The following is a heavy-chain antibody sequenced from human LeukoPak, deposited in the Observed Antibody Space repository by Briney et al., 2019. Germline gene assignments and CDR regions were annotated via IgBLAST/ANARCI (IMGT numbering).Heavy chain of an antibody. Sequence: GGSLRLSCAASGFTFSSYWMHWVRQAPGKGLVWVSRINSDGSSTSYADSVKGRFTISRDNAKNTLYLQMNSLRAEDTAVYYCARGNDILTGYYIRGSYGMDVWGQGTTVTVSS. D-gene: IGHD3-9*01. J-gene: IGHJ6*02. CDR3: ARGNDILTGYYIRGSYGMDV. CDR1: GFTFSSYW. V-gene: IGHV3-74*01. CDR2: INSDGSST.